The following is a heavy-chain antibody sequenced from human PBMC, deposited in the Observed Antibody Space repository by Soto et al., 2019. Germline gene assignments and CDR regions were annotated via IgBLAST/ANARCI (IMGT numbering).Heavy chain of an antibody. V-gene: IGHV3-23*01. Sequence: XGSLRLSCAASGFTFSSYAMSWVRQAPGKGLEWVSAISGSGGSTYYADSVKGRFTISRDNSKNTLYLQMNSLRAEDTAVYYCAKEAPPYYYDSSGFTDAFDIWGQGTMVTVSS. J-gene: IGHJ3*02. CDR3: AKEAPPYYYDSSGFTDAFDI. CDR1: GFTFSSYA. D-gene: IGHD3-22*01. CDR2: ISGSGGST.